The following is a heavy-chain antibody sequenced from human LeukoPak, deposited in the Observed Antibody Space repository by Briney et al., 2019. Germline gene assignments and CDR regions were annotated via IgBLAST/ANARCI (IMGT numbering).Heavy chain of an antibody. J-gene: IGHJ3*02. CDR1: GVTFSSYA. Sequence: GGSLRLSCAASGVTFSSYAMHWVCNAPRPGLELVAAISYDGSNKYYSDSLNGRFAISSDNSKKKLYLQMNSLITEATTVCYCSILTIPLDAFDIWGQGTMVSVSS. D-gene: IGHD2-2*02. CDR2: ISYDGSNK. CDR3: SILTIPLDAFDI. V-gene: IGHV3-30*09.